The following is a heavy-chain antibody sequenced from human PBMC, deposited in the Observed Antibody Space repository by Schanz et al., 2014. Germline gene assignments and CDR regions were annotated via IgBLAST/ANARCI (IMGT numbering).Heavy chain of an antibody. CDR1: GFTVSSDH. V-gene: IGHV3-11*05. D-gene: IGHD3-10*01. J-gene: IGHJ6*02. Sequence: VQLLESGGGFVQPGGSLGLSCVVSGFTVSSDHMSWIRQAPGKGLEWVSDISSGSSYANYADSVKGRFTISRDNAKNSLYLQMNSLRAEDTAVYYCARDFDDRRGYGSGYCLGDCMDVWGQGTTXTVSS. CDR2: ISSGSSYA. CDR3: ARDFDDRRGYGSGYCLGDCMDV.